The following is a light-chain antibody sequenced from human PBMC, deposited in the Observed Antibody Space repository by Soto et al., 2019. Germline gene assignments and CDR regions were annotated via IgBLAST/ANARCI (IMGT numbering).Light chain of an antibody. CDR1: QSVSGNY. Sequence: EIVLTQSPGTLSLSPGERATLSCRASQSVSGNYLAWYQQKPRQSPRLLIYGSSDRATGIPDRFSGSGSGTGFTLTITRVEPDDFAVYYCQQYGSSPPYTFGQGTKLEIK. CDR3: QQYGSSPPYT. J-gene: IGKJ2*01. CDR2: GSS. V-gene: IGKV3-20*01.